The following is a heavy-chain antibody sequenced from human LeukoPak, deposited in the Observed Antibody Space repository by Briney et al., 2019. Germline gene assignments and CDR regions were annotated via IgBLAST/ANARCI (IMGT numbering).Heavy chain of an antibody. CDR3: ARIGDGYGDYFDY. J-gene: IGHJ4*02. Sequence: GALRLSCAASGFTLRSEGMSLLRQTPEKGLEWVANIKPDGSATAYVDSVKGRFTISRDNAKNSLFLQMNSLRPEDTAVYYCARIGDGYGDYFDYWGQGTLVTVSS. D-gene: IGHD5-24*01. CDR1: GFTLRSEG. CDR2: IKPDGSAT. V-gene: IGHV3-7*01.